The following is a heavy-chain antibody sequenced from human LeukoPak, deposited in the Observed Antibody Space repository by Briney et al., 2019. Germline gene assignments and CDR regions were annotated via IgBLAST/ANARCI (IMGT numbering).Heavy chain of an antibody. J-gene: IGHJ3*02. V-gene: IGHV3-20*04. CDR3: ARGHDYGDPMMLGDI. CDR2: INWNGGST. Sequence: GSLRLSCAASGFTFDDYGMSWVRQAPGKGLEWVSGINWNGGSTGYADSVKGRFTISRDNAKNSLYLQMNSLRAEDTALYYCARGHDYGDPMMLGDIWGQGAMVTVSS. CDR1: GFTFDDYG. D-gene: IGHD4-17*01.